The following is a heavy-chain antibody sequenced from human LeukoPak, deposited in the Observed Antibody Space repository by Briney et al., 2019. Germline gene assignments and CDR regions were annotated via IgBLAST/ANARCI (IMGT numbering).Heavy chain of an antibody. D-gene: IGHD3-10*01. J-gene: IGHJ3*02. CDR2: IYHSGRT. Sequence: SETLSLTCAVSGGSISSSNWWTWVRQPPGKGLEWIGEIYHSGRTNNNPSLESRVTISLDTSRNQFSLKLNSVTAADTAVYYCAKSNGYGLVDIWGQGTMVTVSS. V-gene: IGHV4-4*02. CDR3: AKSNGYGLVDI. CDR1: GGSISSSNW.